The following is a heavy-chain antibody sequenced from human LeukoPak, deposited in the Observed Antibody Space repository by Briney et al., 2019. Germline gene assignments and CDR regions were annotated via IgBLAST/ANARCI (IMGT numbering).Heavy chain of an antibody. V-gene: IGHV1-2*02. CDR3: ATTGVDGWLDP. J-gene: IGHJ5*02. CDR2: INPNSGGT. Sequence: ASVKVSCKAPGYTFTGCYMHWVRQAPGQGLEWMGWINPNSGGTNYAQRFQGRVTMTRDTSINTAYMVLNRLRSDDTAVYYCATTGVDGWLDPWGQGTLVTVSS. CDR1: GYTFTGCY. D-gene: IGHD3-10*01.